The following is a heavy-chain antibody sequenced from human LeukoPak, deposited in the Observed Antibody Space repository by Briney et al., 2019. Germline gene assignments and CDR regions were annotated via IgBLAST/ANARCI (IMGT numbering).Heavy chain of an antibody. CDR1: GFAFSDYY. V-gene: IGHV3-11*05. J-gene: IGHJ5*02. D-gene: IGHD3-22*01. CDR3: ARDRFDRSGWNWFDP. Sequence: ESLRLSCAVSGFAFSDYYISWISQAPGKGLEWISHISSSTVHTTYEDSVKGRFTISRDNAKNSLLLQMNSLRAEDTAVYYCARDRFDRSGWNWFDPWGQGTMVTV. CDR2: ISSSTVHT.